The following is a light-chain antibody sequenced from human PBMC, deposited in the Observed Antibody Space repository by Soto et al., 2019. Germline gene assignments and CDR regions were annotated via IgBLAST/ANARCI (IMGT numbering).Light chain of an antibody. V-gene: IGKV3-20*01. CDR1: HRVSSNY. J-gene: IGKJ2*01. Sequence: IVLTQSPGTLTLSPGERATLSCRASHRVSSNYLAWYQQKPGQAPRLLIFGPSSRATGIPDRFNGSGSGTDFTLTISILEPEDLAVYYCQQYGDSPPEYTFGRGTKLEIK. CDR3: QQYGDSPPEYT. CDR2: GPS.